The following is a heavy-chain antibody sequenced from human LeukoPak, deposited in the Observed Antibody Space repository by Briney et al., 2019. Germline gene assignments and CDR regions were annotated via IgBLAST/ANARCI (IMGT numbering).Heavy chain of an antibody. D-gene: IGHD3-10*01. V-gene: IGHV1-18*01. J-gene: IGHJ4*02. Sequence: GASVKVSCKASGYTFTDYGISWVRQAPGQGLEWMGWISTYSGNTIYAQNLQDRVTLTTDTSTTTAFMELRSLRSDDTAVYYCASRGWFGESYFDYWGQGTLVTASS. CDR2: ISTYSGNT. CDR3: ASRGWFGESYFDY. CDR1: GYTFTDYG.